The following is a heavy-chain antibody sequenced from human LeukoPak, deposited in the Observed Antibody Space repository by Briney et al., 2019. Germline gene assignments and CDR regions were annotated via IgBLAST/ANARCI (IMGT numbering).Heavy chain of an antibody. CDR1: GCTISPYY. Sequence: SETLSLTCTVSGCTISPYYLSWIRQPPGKGLEWIGYIYYSGSTNYNRSLKSRVTISVDTSKNQLSLKLSSVTAAETAVYYCARAFYPGYYSYMAVWGKGTTVTVSS. J-gene: IGHJ6*03. V-gene: IGHV4-59*01. D-gene: IGHD3-3*02. CDR3: ARAFYPGYYSYMAV. CDR2: IYYSGST.